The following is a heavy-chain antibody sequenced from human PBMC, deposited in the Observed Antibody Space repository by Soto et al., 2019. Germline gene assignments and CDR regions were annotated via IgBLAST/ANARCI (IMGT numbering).Heavy chain of an antibody. J-gene: IGHJ6*03. V-gene: IGHV1-46*01. CDR3: ARADCSGGYSSGWSSRVMDV. CDR2: INPSGGST. Sequence: ASVKVSCKASGYTFTSYYMHWVRQAPGQGLEWMGIINPSGGSTSYAQKFQGRVTMTRDTSTSTVYMELSSLRSEDTAVYYCARADCSGGYSSGWSSRVMDVWGKGTTVTVSS. CDR1: GYTFTSYY. D-gene: IGHD6-19*01.